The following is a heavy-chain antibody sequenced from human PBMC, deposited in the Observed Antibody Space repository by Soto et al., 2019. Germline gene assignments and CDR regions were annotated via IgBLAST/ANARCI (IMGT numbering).Heavy chain of an antibody. Sequence: PGGSLRLSCEASGFTFSSYSMNWVRQAPGKGLQWVSFITSSGSAIYYADSVMGRFTISRDDSKNTLFLQMNSLRAEDTAVYYCATAKLLLPWLFDYWGQGTLVTVSS. CDR2: ITSSGSAI. D-gene: IGHD2-15*01. V-gene: IGHV3-48*01. J-gene: IGHJ4*02. CDR1: GFTFSSYS. CDR3: ATAKLLLPWLFDY.